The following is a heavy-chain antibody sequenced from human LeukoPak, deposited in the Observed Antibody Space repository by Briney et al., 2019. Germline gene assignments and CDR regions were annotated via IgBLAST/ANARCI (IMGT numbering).Heavy chain of an antibody. V-gene: IGHV1-69*13. CDR2: IIPIFGTA. J-gene: IGHJ4*02. CDR1: GFTFTNFG. D-gene: IGHD5-18*01. Sequence: VASVKVSCKASGFTFTNFGVIWVRQAPGQGLEWMGGIIPIFGTANYAQKFQGRVTITADESTSTAYMELSSLRSEDTAVYYCARDGPDTAWGQGTLVTVSS. CDR3: ARDGPDTA.